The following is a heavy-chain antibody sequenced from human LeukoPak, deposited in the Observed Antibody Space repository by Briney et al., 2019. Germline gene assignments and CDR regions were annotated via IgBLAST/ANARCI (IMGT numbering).Heavy chain of an antibody. J-gene: IGHJ4*02. Sequence: SETLSLTCTVSGGSISSYYWSWIRQPPGKGLEWIGSIYYSGSTYYNPSLKSRVTISVDTSKNQFSLKLSSVTAADTAVYYCASPASWGQGTLVTVSS. CDR3: ASPAS. CDR2: IYYSGST. CDR1: GGSISSYY. V-gene: IGHV4-39*01.